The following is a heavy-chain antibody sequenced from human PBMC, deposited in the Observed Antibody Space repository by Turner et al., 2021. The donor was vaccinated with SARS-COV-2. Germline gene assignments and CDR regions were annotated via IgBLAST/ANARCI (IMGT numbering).Heavy chain of an antibody. CDR2: ISGSGGRT. Sequence: EVQLLGSGGGLVQPGGSLRLSCAASGFTFSSYAMSWVRQAPGKGLEWVSAISGSGGRTYYADSVKGRFTISRDNSKNTLYLQMNSLRAEDTAVYYCAKGYDSSGYYSARGGLFCDYWGQGTLVTVSS. V-gene: IGHV3-23*01. CDR3: AKGYDSSGYYSARGGLFCDY. D-gene: IGHD3-22*01. J-gene: IGHJ4*02. CDR1: GFTFSSYA.